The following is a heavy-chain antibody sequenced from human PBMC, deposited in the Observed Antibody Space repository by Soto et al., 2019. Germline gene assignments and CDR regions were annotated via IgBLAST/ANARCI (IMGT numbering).Heavy chain of an antibody. D-gene: IGHD3-22*01. CDR1: GGSFSGYY. CDR2: INHSGST. Sequence: PSETLSLTCAVYGGSFSGYYWSWIRQPPGKGLEWIGEINHSGSTNYNPSLKSRVTISVGTSKNQFSLKLSSVTAADTAVYYCARGRFTYYYDSRPPRSDYWGQGTLVTVS. V-gene: IGHV4-34*01. CDR3: ARGRFTYYYDSRPPRSDY. J-gene: IGHJ4*02.